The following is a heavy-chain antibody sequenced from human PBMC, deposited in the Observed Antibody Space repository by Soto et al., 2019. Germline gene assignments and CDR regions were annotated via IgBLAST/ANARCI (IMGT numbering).Heavy chain of an antibody. V-gene: IGHV4-30-2*01. J-gene: IGHJ4*02. Sequence: QLQLHMSGSGLVKPSQTLSLTCTVSGASITYGAYSWSWIRQTPGKGLEWIGYINHLETTFYNPSFESRLTLSIDRTKNQFSLNLKSMSAADRAEYFCARGGGFDSFDYWGQGILVTVSS. CDR3: ARGGGFDSFDY. CDR1: GASITYGAYS. CDR2: INHLETT. D-gene: IGHD3-10*01.